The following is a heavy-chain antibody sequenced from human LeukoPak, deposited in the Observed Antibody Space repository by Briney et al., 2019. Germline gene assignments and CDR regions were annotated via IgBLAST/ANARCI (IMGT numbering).Heavy chain of an antibody. CDR3: ARHTPATGYYDILTAEAYYFDY. J-gene: IGHJ4*02. D-gene: IGHD3-9*01. V-gene: IGHV3-48*01. CDR2: ISPGSSTI. CDR1: GFAFSTYS. Sequence: GGSLRLSCAASGFAFSTYSMIWVRQAPGKGLEWVSYISPGSSTIYYADFAKGRFTISRDDGEKSLYLQMNPLRAEDTAVYYCARHTPATGYYDILTAEAYYFDYWGQGTLVTVSS.